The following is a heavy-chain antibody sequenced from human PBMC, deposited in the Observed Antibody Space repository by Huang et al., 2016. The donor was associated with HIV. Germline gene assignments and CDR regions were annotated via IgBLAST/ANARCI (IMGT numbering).Heavy chain of an antibody. V-gene: IGHV1-69*10. CDR1: GGTVSSFS. Sequence: QVQLVQSGDEMKQSGSSVKVSCKASGGTVSSFSFTWVRQAAGLGLEWMGGIIPWQDITDLEKKFRGRVTLPADESPDTAFMELSGLTSQDTAVYYCARVVGNSNRGFDIWGQGTLVTVS. CDR3: ARVVGNSNRGFDI. J-gene: IGHJ4*02. CDR2: IIPWQDIT. D-gene: IGHD5-18*01.